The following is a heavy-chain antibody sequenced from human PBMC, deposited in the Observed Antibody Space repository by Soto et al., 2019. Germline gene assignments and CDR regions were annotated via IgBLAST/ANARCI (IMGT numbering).Heavy chain of an antibody. Sequence: SETLSLTCAVYGGSFSGYYWSWIRQPPGKGLEWIGEINHSGSTNYNPSLKGRFTISVDTSKNQFSLKLSSVTAADTAVYYCARHPTGIDYWGQGTLVTVSS. CDR1: GGSFSGYY. J-gene: IGHJ4*02. V-gene: IGHV4-34*01. D-gene: IGHD4-4*01. CDR3: ARHPTGIDY. CDR2: INHSGST.